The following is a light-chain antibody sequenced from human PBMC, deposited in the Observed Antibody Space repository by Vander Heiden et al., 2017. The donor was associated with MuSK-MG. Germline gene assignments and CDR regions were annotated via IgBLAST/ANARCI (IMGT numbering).Light chain of an antibody. J-gene: IGLJ2*01. CDR3: CSYAGTSTYVV. Sequence: QSALTQPASVSGSPGQSITISCTGTSSDVGSYNLVPWYQQHPGKAPKLMIYEVNKRPSGVSNRFSGSKSGNTASLTISGLQPEDEADYYCCSYAGTSTYVVFGGGTKLTVL. CDR2: EVN. CDR1: SSDVGSYNL. V-gene: IGLV2-23*02.